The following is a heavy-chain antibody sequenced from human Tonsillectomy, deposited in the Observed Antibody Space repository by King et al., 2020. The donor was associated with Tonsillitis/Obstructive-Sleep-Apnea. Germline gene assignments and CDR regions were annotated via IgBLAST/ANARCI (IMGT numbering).Heavy chain of an antibody. V-gene: IGHV4-59*01. CDR2: IYYSGST. Sequence: QLQESGPGLVKPSETLSLTCTVSGGSISSYYWSWIRQPPGKGLEWIGYIYYSGSTNYNPSLKSRVTISVDTSKNQFSLKLSSVTAADTAVYYCARDLGGLGAFDIWGQGTMVTVSS. CDR3: ARDLGGLGAFDI. D-gene: IGHD3/OR15-3a*01. CDR1: GGSISSYY. J-gene: IGHJ3*02.